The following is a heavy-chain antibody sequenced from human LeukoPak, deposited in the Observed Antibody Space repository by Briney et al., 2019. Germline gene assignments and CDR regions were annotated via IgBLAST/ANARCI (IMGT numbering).Heavy chain of an antibody. CDR1: GFTFDDYA. CDR2: ISWNSGRI. D-gene: IGHD3-16*01. Sequence: GGSLRLSCVASGFTFDDYAMHWVRRAPGKGLEWVSGISWNSGRIGYADSVKGRFTISRDNAKNSLYLQMNSLRVEDTALYYCAKDFYRLGEFDAFDNWGQGTMVTVSS. V-gene: IGHV3-9*01. J-gene: IGHJ3*02. CDR3: AKDFYRLGEFDAFDN.